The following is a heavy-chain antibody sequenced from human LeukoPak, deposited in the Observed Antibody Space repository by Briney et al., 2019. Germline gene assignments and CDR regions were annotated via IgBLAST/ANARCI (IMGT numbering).Heavy chain of an antibody. D-gene: IGHD2-2*01. Sequence: GRSLRLSCAASGFTFSSYGMHWVRQAPGKGLEWVAVISYDGSNKYYADSVKGRFTISRDNSKNTLYLQMNSLRAEDTAVYYCAKGSCSSTSCAMNYYYYGMDVLGQGTTVTVSS. CDR1: GFTFSSYG. CDR3: AKGSCSSTSCAMNYYYYGMDV. V-gene: IGHV3-30*18. CDR2: ISYDGSNK. J-gene: IGHJ6*02.